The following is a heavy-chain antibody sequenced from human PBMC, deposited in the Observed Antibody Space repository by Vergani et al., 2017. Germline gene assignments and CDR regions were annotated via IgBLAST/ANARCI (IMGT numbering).Heavy chain of an antibody. CDR2: IQPGDSDT. V-gene: IGHV5-51*03. CDR3: ARRDYYYDSSGYYYPPDY. CDR1: GYSFTSYW. J-gene: IGHJ4*02. Sequence: EVQLVQSGAEVKKPGESLKISCKGSGYSFTSYWIGWVRQMPGKGLEWMGIIQPGDSDTRYSPSFQGQVTISVDKSISTAYLQWSSLKASDTAMYYCARRDYYYDSSGYYYPPDYWGQGTLVTVSS. D-gene: IGHD3-22*01.